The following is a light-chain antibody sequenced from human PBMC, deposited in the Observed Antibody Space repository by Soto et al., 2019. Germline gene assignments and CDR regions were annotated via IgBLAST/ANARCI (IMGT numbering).Light chain of an antibody. J-gene: IGLJ1*01. V-gene: IGLV2-14*01. Sequence: SAISCTGTISDFVVYNYVSWYQQHPGKAPKLMIYGVSNRPSGVSNRFSGSKSGNTASLTISGLQADDEADYYCSSHTISSALQVFGTGTKVTVL. CDR3: SSHTISSALQV. CDR2: GVS. CDR1: ISDFVVYNY.